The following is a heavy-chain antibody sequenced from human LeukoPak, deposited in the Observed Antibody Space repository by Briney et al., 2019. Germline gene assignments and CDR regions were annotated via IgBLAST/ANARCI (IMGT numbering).Heavy chain of an antibody. V-gene: IGHV3-74*01. Sequence: GGSLRLSCAASGFTSSSYWMHWVRHAPGKGLVWVSHINGDGSSTSYADSVKGRVTISRDNAKSTLYLQINSLTAEDSAVYYCARDRSYNLDYWGQGTLVTV. D-gene: IGHD5-24*01. CDR3: ARDRSYNLDY. J-gene: IGHJ4*02. CDR1: GFTSSSYW. CDR2: INGDGSST.